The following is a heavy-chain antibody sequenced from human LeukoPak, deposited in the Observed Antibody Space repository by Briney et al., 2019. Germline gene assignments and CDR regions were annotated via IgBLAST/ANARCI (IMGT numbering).Heavy chain of an antibody. Sequence: SETLSLTCTVSGGSISRNYWGWIRQPPGKGLEWIGYIYYSGSTNYNPSLKSRLTISVDTSKNQFSLTLSSVTAADTALYYCMRVYSGAFDVWGQGTMVTVSS. J-gene: IGHJ3*01. CDR3: MRVYSGAFDV. CDR1: GGSISRNY. D-gene: IGHD2-21*01. CDR2: IYYSGST. V-gene: IGHV4-59*01.